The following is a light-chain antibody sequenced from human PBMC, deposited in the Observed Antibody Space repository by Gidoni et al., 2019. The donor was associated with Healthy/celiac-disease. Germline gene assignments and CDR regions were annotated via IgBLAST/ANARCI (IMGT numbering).Light chain of an antibody. CDR2: AAS. CDR1: QSISSY. V-gene: IGKV1-39*01. CDR3: QQSYSTPRT. J-gene: IGKJ1*01. Sequence: IQMTQSPSSLSASVGDRVTITGRASQSISSYLNWYQQKPGKDPKLLIYAASSLQSGVPSRLSGSGSGTDFTLTISSLKPEDFATYYGQQSYSTPRTFGQGTKVEIK.